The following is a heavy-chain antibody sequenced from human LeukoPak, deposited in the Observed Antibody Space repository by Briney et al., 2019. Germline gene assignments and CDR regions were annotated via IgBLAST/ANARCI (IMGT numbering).Heavy chain of an antibody. J-gene: IGHJ4*02. Sequence: GGSLRLSCAASGFTFSNHWMTWVRQAPGKGLEWVANIKQDGSDKNHVDSVKGRFTISRDNSKNTLCLQMNSLRAEDTAVYYCAKEQSSGYYGAFDYWGQGSLVTVSS. D-gene: IGHD3-22*01. CDR1: GFTFSNHW. CDR3: AKEQSSGYYGAFDY. V-gene: IGHV3-7*03. CDR2: IKQDGSDK.